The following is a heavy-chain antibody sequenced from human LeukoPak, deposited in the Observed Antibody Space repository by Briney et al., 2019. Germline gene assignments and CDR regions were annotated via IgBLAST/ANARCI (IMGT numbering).Heavy chain of an antibody. J-gene: IGHJ4*02. CDR1: RDTFSSYG. D-gene: IGHD1-26*01. V-gene: IGHV3-30*18. Sequence: GGSLRLSCTAPRDTFSSYGLHWVCQAPGKGLEGGAGISYDGSNKNYAPSVKGRFTISRDNSKHTLYLQMNSLRAEDTAVYYCAKGLRGVPTTCYFDYWGQGTLITVSS. CDR2: ISYDGSNK. CDR3: AKGLRGVPTTCYFDY.